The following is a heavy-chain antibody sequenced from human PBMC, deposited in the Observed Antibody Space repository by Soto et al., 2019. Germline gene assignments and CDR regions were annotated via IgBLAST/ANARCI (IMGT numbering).Heavy chain of an antibody. CDR3: AKGKLRGWYSDY. CDR2: ISGSGGST. CDR1: VFTFSSYA. V-gene: IGHV3-23*01. J-gene: IGHJ4*02. Sequence: LRLSCAASVFTFSSYAMSWGRQAPGKGLEWVSAISGSGGSTYYADSVKGRFTISRDNSKNTLYLQMNSLRAEDTAVYYCAKGKLRGWYSDYSGQRTLVTVSS. D-gene: IGHD1-7*01.